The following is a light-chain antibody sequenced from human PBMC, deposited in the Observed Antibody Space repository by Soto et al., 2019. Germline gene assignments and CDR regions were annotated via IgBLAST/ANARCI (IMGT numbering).Light chain of an antibody. V-gene: IGKV3-11*01. J-gene: IGKJ5*01. CDR2: AAS. CDR1: QTVGRY. Sequence: DIVLTQSPATLSLSPGDRVTLSCRASQTVGRYLSWYQHSPGQGPRLLVYAASSLQSGVPSRFSGSGSGTEFILTISSLQPEDFATYYCLQHNSYPITFGQGTRLEIK. CDR3: LQHNSYPIT.